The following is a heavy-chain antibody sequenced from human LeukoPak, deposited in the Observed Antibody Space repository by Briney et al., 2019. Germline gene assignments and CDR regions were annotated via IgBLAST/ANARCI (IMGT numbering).Heavy chain of an antibody. CDR2: IIPIFGTA. CDR3: ARDLTIPITMVRGVINWFDY. V-gene: IGHV1-69*05. Sequence: SVKVSCKAYEGTCLSYAISWVRKAPGPRLEWIGIIIPIFGTANYAQKFQGRVTITTDESTSTAYMELSSLRSEDTAVYYCARDLTIPITMVRGVINWFDYWGQGTLVTVSS. CDR1: EGTCLSYA. J-gene: IGHJ4*02. D-gene: IGHD3-10*01.